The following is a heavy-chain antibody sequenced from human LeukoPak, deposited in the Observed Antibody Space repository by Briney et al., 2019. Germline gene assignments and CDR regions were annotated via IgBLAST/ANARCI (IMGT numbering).Heavy chain of an antibody. CDR2: IYHSGST. CDR3: ASSYYYDSSGANFDY. V-gene: IGHV4-30-2*01. Sequence: SETLSLTCAVSGGSISSGGYSWSWIRQPPGKGLEWVGYIYHSGSTYYNPSLKSRVTISVDRSKNQFSLKLSSVTAADTAVYYCASSYYYDSSGANFDYWGQGTLVTVSS. D-gene: IGHD3-22*01. J-gene: IGHJ4*02. CDR1: GGSISSGGYS.